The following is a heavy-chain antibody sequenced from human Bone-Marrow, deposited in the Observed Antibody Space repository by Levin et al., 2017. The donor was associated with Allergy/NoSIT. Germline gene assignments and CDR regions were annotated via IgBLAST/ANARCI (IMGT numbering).Heavy chain of an antibody. CDR1: GFTFSSYG. Sequence: GGSLRLSCDASGFTFSSYGIIWVRQAPGKGLEWVSYIGGDNYTKYYADSVKGRFTISRDNVKKSLYLQMNSLRGEDTAVYYCARVSRITARLLTDFYYYYYMDVWGKGTTVIVSS. CDR2: IGGDNYTK. J-gene: IGHJ6*03. CDR3: ARVSRITARLLTDFYYYYYMDV. D-gene: IGHD6-6*01. V-gene: IGHV3-48*01.